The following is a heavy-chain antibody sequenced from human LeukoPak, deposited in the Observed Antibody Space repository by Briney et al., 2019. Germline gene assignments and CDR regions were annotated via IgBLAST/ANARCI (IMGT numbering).Heavy chain of an antibody. CDR3: ARGYWGIYYYMDV. Sequence: SESLSLTRAVYGGSFSGYYWSWIRQPPGKGLEWIGEINHSGSTNYNPSLKSRVTISVDTSKNQFSLKLSSVTAADTAVYYCARGYWGIYYYMDVWGKGTTVTVSS. D-gene: IGHD2-21*01. V-gene: IGHV4-34*01. CDR2: INHSGST. J-gene: IGHJ6*03. CDR1: GGSFSGYY.